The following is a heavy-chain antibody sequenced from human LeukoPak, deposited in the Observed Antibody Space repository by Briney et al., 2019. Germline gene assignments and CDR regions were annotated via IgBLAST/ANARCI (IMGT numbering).Heavy chain of an antibody. CDR3: TRRPNDVCDAGGCYRNYFDP. Sequence: SETLSLTCAVYGGSFSGYYWSWIRQPPGKEMEWIGHIYHSGTFYFNPSLTSRVTVSVDTSKNQFSLSLTAVTASDTALYYCTRRPNDVCDAGGCYRNYFDPWGQGILVTVSS. D-gene: IGHD2-21*02. CDR1: GGSFSGYY. CDR2: IYHSGTF. V-gene: IGHV4-34*01. J-gene: IGHJ5*02.